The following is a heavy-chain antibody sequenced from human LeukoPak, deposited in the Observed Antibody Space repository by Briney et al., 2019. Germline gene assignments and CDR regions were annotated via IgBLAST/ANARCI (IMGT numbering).Heavy chain of an antibody. J-gene: IGHJ5*02. CDR2: ISTDGSHK. CDR3: AKDGTSSWFGEAT. Sequence: GGSLRLSCAASGFTFSDYGIQWARQAPGKGLEWVALISTDGSHKDYADSVKGRFTLSRDNSKNTLYLQMNSLRVEDTAVYYCAKDGTSSWFGEATWGQGTLVTVSS. V-gene: IGHV3-30*18. CDR1: GFTFSDYG. D-gene: IGHD6-13*01.